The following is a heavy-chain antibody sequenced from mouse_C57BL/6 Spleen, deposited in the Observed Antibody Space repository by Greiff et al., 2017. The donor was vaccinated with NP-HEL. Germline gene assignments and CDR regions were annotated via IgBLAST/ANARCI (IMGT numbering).Heavy chain of an antibody. Sequence: QVQLKESGPGLVQPSQSLSITCTVSGFSLTSYGVHWVRQSPGKGLEWLGVIWSGGSTDYNAAFISRLSISKDNSTSQVFFKMNSLQADDTAIYYCARTFYDGYYWDFDVWGTGTTVTVSS. CDR1: GFSLTSYG. CDR3: ARTFYDGYYWDFDV. D-gene: IGHD2-3*01. V-gene: IGHV2-2*01. J-gene: IGHJ1*03. CDR2: IWSGGST.